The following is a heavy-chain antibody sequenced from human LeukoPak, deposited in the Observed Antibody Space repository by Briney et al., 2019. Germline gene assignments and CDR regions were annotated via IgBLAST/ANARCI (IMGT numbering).Heavy chain of an antibody. V-gene: IGHV4-4*02. CDR1: GGSISSSNW. D-gene: IGHD3/OR15-3a*01. J-gene: IGHJ5*02. CDR3: AIRMGDWYNWFDP. CDR2: IYHSGST. Sequence: PSETLSLTCAVSGGSISSSNWWSWVRQPPGKGLEWIGEIYHSGSTNYNPSLKSRVTISVDKSKNRFSLKLSSVTAADTAVYYCAIRMGDWYNWFDPWGQGTLVTVSS.